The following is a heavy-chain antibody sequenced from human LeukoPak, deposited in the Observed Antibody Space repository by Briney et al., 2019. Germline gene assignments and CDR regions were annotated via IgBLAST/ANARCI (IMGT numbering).Heavy chain of an antibody. CDR1: GYTFTSYD. D-gene: IGHD3-3*01. Sequence: ASVKVSCKASGYTFTSYDINWVRHATGQGLEWMGWMNPNSGNTGYAQKFQGRITITRNTSISTAYMELSSLRSEDTAVYYCARGGYDFWSGYSRFGALYYMDVWGKGTTVTVSS. V-gene: IGHV1-8*03. CDR2: MNPNSGNT. J-gene: IGHJ6*03. CDR3: ARGGYDFWSGYSRFGALYYMDV.